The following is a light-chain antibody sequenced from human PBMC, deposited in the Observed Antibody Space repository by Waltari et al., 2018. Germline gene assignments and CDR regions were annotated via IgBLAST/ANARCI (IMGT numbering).Light chain of an antibody. J-gene: IGLJ2*01. CDR3: QSYDSNLSGVV. Sequence: QSVLTQPPSVSGAPGPRVTISCTGSSSKLGAGYDVHWYQQLPGPAPKLLTYGDINRPSGVPDRFSGSKSGSLASLAITGLQAEDEAEYYCQSYDSNLSGVVFGGGTKLTVL. CDR1: SSKLGAGYD. V-gene: IGLV1-40*01. CDR2: GDI.